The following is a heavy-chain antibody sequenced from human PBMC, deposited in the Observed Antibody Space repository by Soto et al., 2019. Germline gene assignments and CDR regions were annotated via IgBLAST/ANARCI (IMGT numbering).Heavy chain of an antibody. CDR3: ARNPSGDY. CDR2: INSRSSSI. D-gene: IGHD3-10*01. J-gene: IGHJ4*02. Sequence: EVQLVESGGGLVKPGGSLRLSCAASGFTFSSYSMTWVRQAPGKGLEWVSSINSRSSSIYYAGSVKGRFTISRDNAKNSLYLQMNSLRAEDTAVYYCARNPSGDYWGQGTLVTVSS. V-gene: IGHV3-21*01. CDR1: GFTFSSYS.